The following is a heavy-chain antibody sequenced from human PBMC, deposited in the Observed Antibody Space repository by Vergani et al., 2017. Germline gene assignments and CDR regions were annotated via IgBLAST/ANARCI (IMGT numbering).Heavy chain of an antibody. D-gene: IGHD1-1*01. Sequence: QVQLVESGGGVVQPGGSLRLSCAASGFTFSSCGMHWVRQAPGKGLEWVAFIRYDGSNKYYADSVKGRFTISRDNSKNTLYLQMNSLRAEDTAVYYCAKDLSGEVPNYYYYGMDVWGQGTTVTVSS. CDR3: AKDLSGEVPNYYYYGMDV. CDR2: IRYDGSNK. CDR1: GFTFSSCG. J-gene: IGHJ6*02. V-gene: IGHV3-30*02.